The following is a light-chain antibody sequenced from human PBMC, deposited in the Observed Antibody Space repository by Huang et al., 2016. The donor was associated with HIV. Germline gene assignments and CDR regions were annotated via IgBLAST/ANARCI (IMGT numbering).Light chain of an antibody. Sequence: EIVMTQSPATLSVSPGERATLSCRATQRVSSNLAWYQQKPGRAPRLLIYAASTRATGIPARFSGSGSGTEFTLTISSLQSEDFAVYYCQQYNNWPPYTFGQGTKLEIK. CDR1: QRVSSN. J-gene: IGKJ2*01. CDR2: AAS. CDR3: QQYNNWPPYT. V-gene: IGKV3-15*01.